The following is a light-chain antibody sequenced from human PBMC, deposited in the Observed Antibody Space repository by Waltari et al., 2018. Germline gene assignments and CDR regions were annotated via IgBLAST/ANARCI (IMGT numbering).Light chain of an antibody. J-gene: IGLJ3*02. Sequence: QSALTQPASVSGSPGQSITISCTGTSSDVGYYNLVSWYQQYPGKAPKVMIYDTNRRPSGVSDGLSGSKSGNTASLTISGVQAEDEADYYCCSYAGSYTWVFGGGTKLTVL. CDR1: SSDVGYYNL. CDR3: CSYAGSYTWV. CDR2: DTN. V-gene: IGLV2-23*01.